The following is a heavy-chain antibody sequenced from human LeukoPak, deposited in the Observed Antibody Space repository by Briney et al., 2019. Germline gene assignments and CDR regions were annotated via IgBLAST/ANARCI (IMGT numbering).Heavy chain of an antibody. CDR2: INPHSGDT. CDR1: GYTFIGYY. V-gene: IGHV1-2*02. D-gene: IGHD2-15*01. Sequence: ASVKVSCKASGYTFIGYYMYWVRQAPGQGLEWMGWINPHSGDTRYAQKFQGRVTMTRDTSISTAYMELSRLRSDDTAVYYCARDISYCSGFSCYGEFDYWGQGTLVTVSS. CDR3: ARDISYCSGFSCYGEFDY. J-gene: IGHJ4*02.